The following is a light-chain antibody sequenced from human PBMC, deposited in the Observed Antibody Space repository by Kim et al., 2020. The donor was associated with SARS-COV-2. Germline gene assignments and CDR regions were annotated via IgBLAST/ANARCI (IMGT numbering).Light chain of an antibody. CDR1: SGRFASDD. CDR3: QSYDSSNPWV. J-gene: IGLJ3*02. V-gene: IGLV6-57*01. CDR2: EDK. Sequence: KMVASSCTRSSGRFASDDVQWYQQPPGSPPTSVIYEDKRGPSGVPDRFSGSIDSSSNSASLSISGLRTQDDADYYCQSYDSSNPWVFGGGTRLTVL.